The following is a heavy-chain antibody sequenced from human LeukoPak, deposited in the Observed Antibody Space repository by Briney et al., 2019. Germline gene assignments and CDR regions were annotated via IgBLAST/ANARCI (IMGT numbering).Heavy chain of an antibody. J-gene: IGHJ6*03. CDR2: IYSNGDT. D-gene: IGHD6-13*01. CDR1: GDSISSGSYY. CDR3: ASRHSKQQPYYYYMDI. Sequence: PSETLSLTCTVSGDSISSGSYYWSWIRQPAGKGLQWIGRIYSNGDTKFNPSLKSRVTISLGTSKNQFSLKLSSATAADTAVYYCASRHSKQQPYYYYMDIWGKGTTVTVSS. V-gene: IGHV4-61*02.